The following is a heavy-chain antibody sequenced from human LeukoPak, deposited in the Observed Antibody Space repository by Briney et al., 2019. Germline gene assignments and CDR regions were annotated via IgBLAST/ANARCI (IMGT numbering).Heavy chain of an antibody. J-gene: IGHJ4*02. D-gene: IGHD3-3*01. V-gene: IGHV4-39*01. Sequence: SETLSLTCTVSGGSISIPSYYWGWTRQAPGKGLEWIGSIFHSGSAYYSPSLKSRVTISVDTSKNQFSLNLSSVTAADTALYYCATSGGSGYFIYWGQGTLVTVSS. CDR3: ATSGGSGYFIY. CDR1: GGSISIPSYY. CDR2: IFHSGSA.